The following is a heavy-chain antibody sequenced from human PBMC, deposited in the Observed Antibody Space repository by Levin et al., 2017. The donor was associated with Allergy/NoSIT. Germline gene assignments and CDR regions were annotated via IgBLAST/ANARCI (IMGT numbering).Heavy chain of an antibody. J-gene: IGHJ5*02. Sequence: ASVKVSCKASGYTFTSYYMHWVRQAPGQGLEWMGIINPSGGSTSYAQKFQGRVTMTRDTSTSTVYMELSSLRSEDTAVYYCARAGGGAVAGKVQGWFDPWGQGTLVTVSS. CDR3: ARAGGGAVAGKVQGWFDP. CDR2: INPSGGST. D-gene: IGHD6-19*01. CDR1: GYTFTSYY. V-gene: IGHV1-46*01.